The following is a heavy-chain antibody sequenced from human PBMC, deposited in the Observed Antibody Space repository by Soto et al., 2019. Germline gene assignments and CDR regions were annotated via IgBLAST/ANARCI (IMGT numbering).Heavy chain of an antibody. Sequence: ASVKGSCKASGGSFSSYAISWVRQAPGQGLEWMGGIIPIFGTANYAQKFQGRVTITADESTSTAYMELSSLRSEDTAVYYCARDSSSSSSKLPLRYYYLDVWGKGTTVTVSS. CDR2: IIPIFGTA. V-gene: IGHV1-69*13. CDR1: GGSFSSYA. J-gene: IGHJ6*03. D-gene: IGHD6-6*01. CDR3: ARDSSSSSSKLPLRYYYLDV.